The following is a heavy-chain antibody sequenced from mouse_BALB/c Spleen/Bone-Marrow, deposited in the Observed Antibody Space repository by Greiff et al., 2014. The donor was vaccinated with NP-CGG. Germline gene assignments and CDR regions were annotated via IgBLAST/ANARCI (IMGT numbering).Heavy chain of an antibody. CDR1: GFNIKDTY. D-gene: IGHD1-1*01. V-gene: IGHV14-3*02. CDR3: APYYYGSSQFAY. J-gene: IGHJ3*01. CDR2: IDPANGNT. Sequence: VQLKQSGAELVKPGASVKLSCTASGFNIKDTYMHWVKQRPEQGLEWIGRIDPANGNTKYDPKFQGKATITADTSSNTAYLQLSSLTSEDTAVYYCAPYYYGSSQFAYWGQGTLVTGSA.